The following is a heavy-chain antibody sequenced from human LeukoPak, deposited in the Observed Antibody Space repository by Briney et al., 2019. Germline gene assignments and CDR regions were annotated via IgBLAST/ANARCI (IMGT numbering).Heavy chain of an antibody. D-gene: IGHD6-19*01. CDR3: AKAAEAGIYYYYYYYMDV. J-gene: IGHJ6*03. CDR2: ISWDGGST. V-gene: IGHV3-43D*04. CDR1: GFTFDDYA. Sequence: GGSLRLSCAAPGFTFDDYAMHWVRQAPGKGLEWVSLISWDGGSTYYADSVKGRFTISRDNSKNSLYLRMNSLRAEDTALYYCAKAAEAGIYYYYYYYMDVWGKGTTVTVSS.